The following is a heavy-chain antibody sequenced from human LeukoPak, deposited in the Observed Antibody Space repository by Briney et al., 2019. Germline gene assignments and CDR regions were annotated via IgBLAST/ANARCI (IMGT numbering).Heavy chain of an antibody. V-gene: IGHV3-33*01. D-gene: IGHD3-22*01. J-gene: IGHJ4*02. CDR3: ARARNDYDSNGFSFLDY. CDR1: GISFSSHG. CDR2: IWYDGSNI. Sequence: GTSLLLSCAASGISFSSHGLRWVRQAPGKGLEWVAVIWYDGSNIYYADSVKGRFTISRDNSKNTLYLQMNSLRAEDTALYYCARARNDYDSNGFSFLDYWGQGTLVTVSS.